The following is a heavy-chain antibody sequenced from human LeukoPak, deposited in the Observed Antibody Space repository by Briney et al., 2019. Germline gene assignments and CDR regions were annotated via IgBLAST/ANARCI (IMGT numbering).Heavy chain of an antibody. D-gene: IGHD3-3*01. CDR3: AKDTGRPTDAITMEDNAFDI. CDR2: ISWNSGII. V-gene: IGHV3-9*01. Sequence: PGRSLRLSCAASGFTFDDYAMHWVRQAPGKGLEWVSGISWNSGIIGYADSVKGRFTISRDNAKNSLYLQMDSLRAEDTALYYCAKDTGRPTDAITMEDNAFDIWGQGTMVTVSS. J-gene: IGHJ3*02. CDR1: GFTFDDYA.